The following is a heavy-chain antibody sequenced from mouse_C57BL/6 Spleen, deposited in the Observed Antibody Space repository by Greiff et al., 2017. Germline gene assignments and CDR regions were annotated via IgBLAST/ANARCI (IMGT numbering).Heavy chain of an antibody. J-gene: IGHJ4*01. V-gene: IGHV1-80*01. D-gene: IGHD1-1*01. CDR2: IYPGDGDT. CDR1: GYAFSSYW. CDR3: AGSYDYYGAMDY. Sequence: VQVVESGAELVKPGASVKISCKASGYAFSSYWMNWVKQRPGKGLEWIGQIYPGDGDTNYNGKFKGKATLTADKSSSTAYMQLSSLTSEDSAVYFCAGSYDYYGAMDYWGQGTSVTVSS.